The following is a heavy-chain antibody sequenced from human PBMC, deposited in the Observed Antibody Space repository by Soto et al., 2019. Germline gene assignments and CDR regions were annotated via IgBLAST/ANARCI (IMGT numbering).Heavy chain of an antibody. V-gene: IGHV4-59*08. D-gene: IGHD1-26*01. CDR1: GGSISSYY. CDR3: ARRWGAAFDY. Sequence: QVQLQESGPGLVKPSETLSLTCTVSGGSISSYYWSWIRQPPGKGLEWIGYIYYSGSTNYNPSLKSRVTISVDTSKNQFSLKLSAVTAADTAGYYCARRWGAAFDYWGQGTLVTVSS. J-gene: IGHJ4*02. CDR2: IYYSGST.